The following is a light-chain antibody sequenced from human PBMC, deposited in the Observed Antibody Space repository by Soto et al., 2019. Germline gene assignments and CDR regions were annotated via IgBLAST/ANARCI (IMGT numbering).Light chain of an antibody. CDR2: GAS. Sequence: DIPMTQSPSSLSASVGDRVTITCRASQDISNFLVWFQQKPGKVPNILIYGASTLQSGVPSRFSGSGSGTDFTLTISSLQPEDVATYFCQKYNSAPFTFGPGTTVDIK. J-gene: IGKJ3*01. V-gene: IGKV1-27*01. CDR1: QDISNF. CDR3: QKYNSAPFT.